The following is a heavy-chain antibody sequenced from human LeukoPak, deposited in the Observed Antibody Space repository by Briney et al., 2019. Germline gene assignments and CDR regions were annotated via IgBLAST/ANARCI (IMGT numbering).Heavy chain of an antibody. CDR1: GYTFTSYG. V-gene: IGHV1-18*01. Sequence: ASVKVSCKASGYTFTSYGISWVRRAPGQGLEWMGWISAYNGNTNYAQKLQGRVTMTTDTSTSTAYMELRSLRSDDTAVYYCARATSAGYSSGWSLLYYFDYWGQGTLVTVSS. D-gene: IGHD6-19*01. J-gene: IGHJ4*02. CDR3: ARATSAGYSSGWSLLYYFDY. CDR2: ISAYNGNT.